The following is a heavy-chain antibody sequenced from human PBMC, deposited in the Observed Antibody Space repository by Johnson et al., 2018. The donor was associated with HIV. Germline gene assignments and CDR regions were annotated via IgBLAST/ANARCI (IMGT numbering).Heavy chain of an antibody. CDR2: ISYDGSNK. CDR3: AKERSWAFDI. CDR1: GFTFSSYA. V-gene: IGHV3-30*04. J-gene: IGHJ3*02. Sequence: QVQLVESGGGVVQPGRSLRLSCAASGFTFSSYAMHWVRQAPGKGLEWVAVISYDGSNKYYADSVKGRFTISRDNSNNTLYLQMNSLRAEDTAVYYCAKERSWAFDIWGQGTMVTVS. D-gene: IGHD7-27*01.